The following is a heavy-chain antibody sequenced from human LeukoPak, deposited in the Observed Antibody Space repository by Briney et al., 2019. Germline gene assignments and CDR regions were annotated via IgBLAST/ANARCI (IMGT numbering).Heavy chain of an antibody. V-gene: IGHV4-59*01. CDR1: DDSISDYY. CDR2: FHNSGTS. Sequence: SETLSLTCTVSDDSISDYYRGWIRQPPGKGLEWIGYFHNSGTSTYNPSLKSRVTISADTSKNQFSLKLNSLTTADTAVYYCTRGAGWLIDYWGQGTLVTVSS. D-gene: IGHD3-16*01. CDR3: TRGAGWLIDY. J-gene: IGHJ4*02.